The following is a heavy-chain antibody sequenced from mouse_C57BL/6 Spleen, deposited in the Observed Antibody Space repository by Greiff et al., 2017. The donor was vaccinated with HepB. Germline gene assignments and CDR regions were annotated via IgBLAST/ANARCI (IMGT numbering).Heavy chain of an antibody. Sequence: QVQLQQPGAELVKPGASVKLSCKASGYTFTSYWMQWVKQRPGQGLEWIGELDPSDSYTNYNQKFKGKATLTVDTSSSTAYMQLSSLTSEDSAVYYCARRRAYYSNYGYFDVWGTGTTVTVSS. J-gene: IGHJ1*03. V-gene: IGHV1-50*01. D-gene: IGHD2-5*01. CDR2: LDPSDSYT. CDR3: ARRRAYYSNYGYFDV. CDR1: GYTFTSYW.